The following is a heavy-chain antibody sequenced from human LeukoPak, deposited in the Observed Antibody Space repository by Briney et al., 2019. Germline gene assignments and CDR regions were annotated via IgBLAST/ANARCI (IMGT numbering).Heavy chain of an antibody. CDR2: IYYSGRT. CDR1: GGSISSYY. J-gene: IGHJ4*02. CDR3: ARRSGGTGYFDY. D-gene: IGHD3-3*01. V-gene: IGHV4-59*08. Sequence: AETLSLTCTVSGGSISSYYWSWIRQPPGKGLEWIGYIYYSGRTNYNPSLKSRVTISVDTSKSQFSLKLSSVTAADTAVYYCARRSGGTGYFDYWGQGTLVTVSS.